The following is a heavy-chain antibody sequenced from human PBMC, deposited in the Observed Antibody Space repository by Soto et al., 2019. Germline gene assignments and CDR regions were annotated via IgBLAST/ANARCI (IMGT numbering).Heavy chain of an antibody. Sequence: PSETLSLTCTVSGGSISSYYWSWFRQPPGKGLEWIGYIYYSGSTNYNPSLKSRVTISVDTSKNQFSLKLSSVTAADTAVYYCARLLGRDFDYWGQGTLVTVSS. CDR3: ARLLGRDFDY. CDR2: IYYSGST. CDR1: GGSISSYY. D-gene: IGHD2-15*01. J-gene: IGHJ4*02. V-gene: IGHV4-59*01.